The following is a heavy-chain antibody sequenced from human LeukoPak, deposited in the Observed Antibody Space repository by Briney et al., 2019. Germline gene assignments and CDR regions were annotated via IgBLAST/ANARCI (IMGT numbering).Heavy chain of an antibody. CDR1: GGSISSGDYY. Sequence: SQTLSLTCTVSGGSISSGDYYWSWSRQPPGKGLEWIGYIYYSGSTYYNPSPKSRVTISVDTSKNQFSLKLSSVTAADTAVYYCARGADYELYYFDYWGQGTLVTVSS. D-gene: IGHD4-17*01. J-gene: IGHJ4*02. V-gene: IGHV4-30-4*08. CDR2: IYYSGST. CDR3: ARGADYELYYFDY.